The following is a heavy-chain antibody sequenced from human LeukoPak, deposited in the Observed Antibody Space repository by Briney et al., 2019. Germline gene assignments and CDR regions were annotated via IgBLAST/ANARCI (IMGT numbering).Heavy chain of an antibody. D-gene: IGHD6-19*01. Sequence: SVKVSCKASGGTFSSYAISWVRQAPGQGLEWMGGIIPIFGTANYAQKFQGRVTITADKSTSTAYMELSSLRSEDTAVYYCARQMAVAGTYFDYWGQGTLVTVSS. V-gene: IGHV1-69*06. CDR3: ARQMAVAGTYFDY. J-gene: IGHJ4*02. CDR2: IIPIFGTA. CDR1: GGTFSSYA.